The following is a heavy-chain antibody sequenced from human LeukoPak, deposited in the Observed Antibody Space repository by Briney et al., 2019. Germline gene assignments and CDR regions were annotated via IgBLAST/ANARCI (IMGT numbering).Heavy chain of an antibody. CDR3: ARGGDIVVVPAAINWFDP. J-gene: IGHJ5*02. CDR2: IYTSGST. D-gene: IGHD2-2*02. V-gene: IGHV4-4*07. CDR1: GGSISSYY. Sequence: PSETLSLTCTVSGGSISSYYWSWIRQPAGKGLEWIGRIYTSGSTYYSPSLKSRVTISLDTSRNQFSLKLSSVTAADTAFYFCARGGDIVVVPAAINWFDPWGQGTLVTVSS.